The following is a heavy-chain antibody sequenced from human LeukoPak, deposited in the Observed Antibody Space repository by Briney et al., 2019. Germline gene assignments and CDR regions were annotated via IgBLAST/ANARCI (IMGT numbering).Heavy chain of an antibody. CDR2: ISYDGSNK. J-gene: IGHJ4*02. CDR3: AKESPHFDY. CDR1: GFTFSSYA. V-gene: IGHV3-30-3*01. Sequence: GGSLRLSCAASGFTFSSYAMHWVRQAPGKGLEWVAVISYDGSNKYYADSVKGRFTISRDNSKNTPYLQMNSLRAEDTAVYYCAKESPHFDYWGQGTLVTVSS.